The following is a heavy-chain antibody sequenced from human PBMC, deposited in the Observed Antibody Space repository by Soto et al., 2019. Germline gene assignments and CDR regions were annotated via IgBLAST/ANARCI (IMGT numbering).Heavy chain of an antibody. J-gene: IGHJ4*02. Sequence: QLQLQESGPGLVKPSETLSLTCTVSGDSISSSSYYWGWIRKPPGKGLEGIGSIYYSGSTDYNPSLKSRVTISVDTSKNQFSLKLTSVTAADTAVHYCARSGGLQHIDYWGQGTLVTVSS. CDR3: ARSGGLQHIDY. CDR2: IYYSGST. CDR1: GDSISSSSYY. D-gene: IGHD4-4*01. V-gene: IGHV4-39*01.